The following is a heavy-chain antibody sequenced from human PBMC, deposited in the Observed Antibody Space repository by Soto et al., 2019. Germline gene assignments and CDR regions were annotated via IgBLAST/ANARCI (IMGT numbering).Heavy chain of an antibody. CDR3: ARLAYCGGDCYSNDAFDI. V-gene: IGHV4-39*01. Sequence: SETLSLTCTVSGGSISSSSYYWGWIRQPPGKGLEWIGSIYYSGSTYYNPSLKSRVTISVDTSKNQFSLKLSSVTAADTALYYCARLAYCGGDCYSNDAFDIWGQGTMVTVSS. CDR1: GGSISSSSYY. D-gene: IGHD2-21*02. CDR2: IYYSGST. J-gene: IGHJ3*02.